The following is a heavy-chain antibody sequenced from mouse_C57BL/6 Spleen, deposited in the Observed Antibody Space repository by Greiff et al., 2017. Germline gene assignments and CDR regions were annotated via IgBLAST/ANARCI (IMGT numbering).Heavy chain of an antibody. CDR2: IWRGGST. CDR3: AKNYYGSSYGYFEV. CDR1: GFSLTSYG. D-gene: IGHD1-1*01. Sequence: VKLMESGPGLVQPSQSLSITCTVSGFSLTSYGVHWVRQSPGKGLEWLGVIWRGGSTDYNAAFMSRLSITKDNSKSQVFFKMNSLQADDTAIYYCAKNYYGSSYGYFEVWGTGTTVTVSS. V-gene: IGHV2-5*01. J-gene: IGHJ1*03.